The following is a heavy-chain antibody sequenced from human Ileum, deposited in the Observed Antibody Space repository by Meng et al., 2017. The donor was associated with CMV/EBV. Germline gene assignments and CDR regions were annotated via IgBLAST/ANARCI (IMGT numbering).Heavy chain of an antibody. CDR1: EFDFSTYT. V-gene: IGHV3-21*06. Sequence: GGSLRLSCAASEFDFSTYTMHWVRQAPGTGPGLVSFVSTTCSYMYYADSVKGRFTISRNNAANSLYLQMNSLRVEDTATYYYTRGKELVRAIFDLWGQGTLVTVSS. CDR2: VSTTCSYM. D-gene: IGHD2-2*01. J-gene: IGHJ4*02. CDR3: TRGKELVRAIFDL.